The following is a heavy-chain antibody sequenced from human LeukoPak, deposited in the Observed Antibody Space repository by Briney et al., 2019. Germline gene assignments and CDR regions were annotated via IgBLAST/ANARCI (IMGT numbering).Heavy chain of an antibody. CDR2: INHSGST. J-gene: IGHJ4*02. V-gene: IGHV4-34*01. Sequence: SETLSLTCAVYGGSFSGYYWSWIRQPPGKGLEWIGEINHSGSTNYNPSLKSRVTISVDTSKNQFSLKLSSVTAAGTAVYYCASLPEQLALDYWGQGTLVTVSS. CDR3: ASLPEQLALDY. CDR1: GGSFSGYY. D-gene: IGHD6-13*01.